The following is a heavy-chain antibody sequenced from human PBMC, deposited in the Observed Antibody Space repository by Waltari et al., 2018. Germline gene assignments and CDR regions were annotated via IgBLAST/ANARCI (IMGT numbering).Heavy chain of an antibody. Sequence: QVQLQESGPGLVKPSEPLSLTCTVAGGSISSYYWNWIRQAAGKGLEWIGRVYASGVINYNPSLKSRVTMSVDTSKNQLSLKLRSVTAADTAVYFCARWGAVSEDYYYGMDVWGRGTTVTVSS. CDR3: ARWGAVSEDYYYGMDV. D-gene: IGHD6-19*01. V-gene: IGHV4-4*07. CDR1: GGSISSYY. J-gene: IGHJ6*02. CDR2: VYASGVI.